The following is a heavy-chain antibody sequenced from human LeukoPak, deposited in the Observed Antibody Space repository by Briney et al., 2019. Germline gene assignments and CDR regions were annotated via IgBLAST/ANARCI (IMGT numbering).Heavy chain of an antibody. J-gene: IGHJ4*02. CDR3: ARGVTTADY. V-gene: IGHV3-33*01. CDR2: IWYDGSNK. D-gene: IGHD2-21*02. CDR1: GSTFSNYA. Sequence: PGSSLRLSCVASGSTFSNYAMEWVRQAPGKGLEWVAVIWYDGSNKYYADSVKGRFTISRDNSKNTLYLQMTSLRVEDTAVYYCARGVTTADYWGRGTLVTVSS.